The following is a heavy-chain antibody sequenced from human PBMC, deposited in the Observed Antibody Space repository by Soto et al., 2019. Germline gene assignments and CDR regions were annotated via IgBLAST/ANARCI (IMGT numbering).Heavy chain of an antibody. Sequence: QVQLQESGPGLVKPSGTLSLTCAVSGGSISSSNWWSWVRQPPGKGLEWIGEIYHSGSTNYNPSLKSRVTISVDKSKNQFALKLSSVTAADTAVYYCASALGPGIAVAGTFDYWGQGTLVTVSS. CDR2: IYHSGST. J-gene: IGHJ4*02. CDR1: GGSISSSNW. D-gene: IGHD6-19*01. V-gene: IGHV4-4*02. CDR3: ASALGPGIAVAGTFDY.